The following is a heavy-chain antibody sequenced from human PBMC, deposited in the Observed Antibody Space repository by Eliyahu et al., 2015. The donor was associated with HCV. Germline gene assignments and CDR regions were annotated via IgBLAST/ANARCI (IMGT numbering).Heavy chain of an antibody. CDR3: AKAITMVRGVMEGYYYYGMDV. CDR2: IXGSGGST. Sequence: EVQLVESGGGLVQPGGSLRLSCAASGFXFSSYAMXWVRQAPGKGLEWVSAIXGSGGSTYYADSVKGRFTISRDNSKNTLYLQMNSLRAEDTAVYYCAKAITMVRGVMEGYYYYGMDVWGQGTTVTVSS. D-gene: IGHD3-10*01. CDR1: GFXFSSYA. J-gene: IGHJ6*02. V-gene: IGHV3-23*04.